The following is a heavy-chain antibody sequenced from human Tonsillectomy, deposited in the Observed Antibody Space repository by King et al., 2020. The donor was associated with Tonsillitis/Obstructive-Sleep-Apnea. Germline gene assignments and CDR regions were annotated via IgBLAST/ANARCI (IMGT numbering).Heavy chain of an antibody. CDR2: ISYDGSNK. V-gene: IGHV3-30*10. D-gene: IGHD5-12*01. CDR1: GFTFSSYA. J-gene: IGHJ3*02. Sequence: QLVQSGGGVVQPGRSLRLSCAASGFTFSSYAMHWVRQAPGKGLEWVAVISYDGSNKYYTDSVEGRFTISRDNSKNTLYLQMNSLRAEDTAVYYCARVKYSGYNYNEAFDMWGQGTMVTVSS. CDR3: ARVKYSGYNYNEAFDM.